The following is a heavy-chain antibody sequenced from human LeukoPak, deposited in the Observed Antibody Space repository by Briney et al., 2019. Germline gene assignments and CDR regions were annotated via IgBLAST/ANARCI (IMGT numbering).Heavy chain of an antibody. CDR2: ITSSSNYI. CDR3: ARDRGYFDN. J-gene: IGHJ4*02. Sequence: GGSLRLSCAGSGFTFSSYAMNWVRQAPGKGLEWLSSITSSSNYIYYADSVKGRFTISRDNVQNSLYLQMNSLRAEDTAMYYCARDRGYFDNWGQGTLVTVSS. V-gene: IGHV3-21*01. CDR1: GFTFSSYA.